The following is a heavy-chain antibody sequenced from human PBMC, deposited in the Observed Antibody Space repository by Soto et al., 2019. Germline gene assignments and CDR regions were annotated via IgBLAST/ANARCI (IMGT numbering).Heavy chain of an antibody. Sequence: ASVKVSCKSSGYAFTGYYIHWVRQAPGQGLEWMGWINPNSGDTNYAQKFRGRVTMTRDTSFGTAYMELSSLRSDDTAVYYRATPGITGIQFDYWGQGTLVTVSS. V-gene: IGHV1-2*02. CDR1: GYAFTGYY. D-gene: IGHD1-20*01. CDR3: ATPGITGIQFDY. J-gene: IGHJ4*02. CDR2: INPNSGDT.